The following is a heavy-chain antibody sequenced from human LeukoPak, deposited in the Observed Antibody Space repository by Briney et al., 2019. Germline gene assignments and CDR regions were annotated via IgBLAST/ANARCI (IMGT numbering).Heavy chain of an antibody. D-gene: IGHD3-3*01. CDR1: GFTFSSYA. V-gene: IGHV3-30-3*01. CDR2: ISYDGSNK. J-gene: IGHJ4*02. Sequence: GRSLRLSCAASGFTFSSYAMHWVRQAPGKGLEWVAVISYDGSNKYYADSVKGRFTISRDNSKNTLYLQMNSLGAEDAAVYYCARANYDFWSGYHWGQGTLVTVSS. CDR3: ARANYDFWSGYH.